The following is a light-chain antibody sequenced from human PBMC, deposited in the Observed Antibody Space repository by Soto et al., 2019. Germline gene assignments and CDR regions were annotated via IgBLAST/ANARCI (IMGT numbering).Light chain of an antibody. J-gene: IGKJ5*01. V-gene: IGKV3-20*01. CDR2: DAS. CDR1: QSVSSSS. Sequence: LTPAPGVLAVSPGERASLPGGASQSVSSSSLAWYQQKPGQAPRLLIYDASSRATGIPDRFSGSGSGADFTLTISRLEPEDFAVYSCQQYGTSPITFGQGTRLEIK. CDR3: QQYGTSPIT.